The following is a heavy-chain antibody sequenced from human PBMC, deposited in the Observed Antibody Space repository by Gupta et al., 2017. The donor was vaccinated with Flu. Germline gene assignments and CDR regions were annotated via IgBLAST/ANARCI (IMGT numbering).Heavy chain of an antibody. J-gene: IGHJ4*02. CDR3: AKKYTTSSGAFFDY. D-gene: IGHD6-6*01. CDR1: GFTFSNYA. V-gene: IGHV3-23*01. CDR2: IARSADST. Sequence: EVQLLESGGGLVQPGGSLRLSCAASGFTFSNYAMTWARQAPGKGLEWVSTIARSADSTYYADSVKGRFTISRDNSKNTLYLEMNSLRAEDTALYYCAKKYTTSSGAFFDYWGQGSLVTVSS.